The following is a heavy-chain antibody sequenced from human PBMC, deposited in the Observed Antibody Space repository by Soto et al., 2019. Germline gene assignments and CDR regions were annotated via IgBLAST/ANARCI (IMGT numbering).Heavy chain of an antibody. CDR1: GFTFNVYG. D-gene: IGHD1-1*01. Sequence: QVQLVQSGAEVKNPGSSVKVSCKTSGFTFNVYGLHWVRQAPGQGLEWMGGLIPIYDEPYYAKKFQGRVTITAEKSTTTVHWELSSLRSDDTAVYFCARVREPHLDHYGLDVWGQGTTVTVS. CDR2: LIPIYDEP. CDR3: ARVREPHLDHYGLDV. V-gene: IGHV1-69*06. J-gene: IGHJ6*02.